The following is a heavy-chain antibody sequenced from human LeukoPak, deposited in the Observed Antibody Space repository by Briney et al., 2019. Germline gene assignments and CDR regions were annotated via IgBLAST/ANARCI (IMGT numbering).Heavy chain of an antibody. CDR3: ARVPYSGSYWGVSY. J-gene: IGHJ4*02. V-gene: IGHV3-23*01. CDR2: ISGGSEDT. CDR1: GFTFDSYA. Sequence: GGSLRLSCTASGFTFDSYAMSWVRQAPGKGLEWVSSISGGSEDTYFADSVKGRFTISRDNSKSTLYLQMNSLRTEDTAVYYCARVPYSGSYWGVSYWGQGTLVTVSS. D-gene: IGHD1-26*01.